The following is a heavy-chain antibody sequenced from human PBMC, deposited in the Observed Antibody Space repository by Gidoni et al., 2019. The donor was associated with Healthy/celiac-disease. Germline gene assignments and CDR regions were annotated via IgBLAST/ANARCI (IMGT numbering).Heavy chain of an antibody. CDR2: INPNSGGT. CDR1: GYTFTVYY. J-gene: IGHJ5*02. CDR3: ARGGSPWELQTYNWFDP. V-gene: IGHV1-2*02. Sequence: QVQLVQSGAEVKKPGASVKVSCKASGYTFTVYYIHWVRQAPGQGLEWMGWINPNSGGTNYAQKFQGRVTMTRDTSISTAYMELSRLRSDDTAVYYCARGGSPWELQTYNWFDPWGQGTLVTVSS. D-gene: IGHD1-26*01.